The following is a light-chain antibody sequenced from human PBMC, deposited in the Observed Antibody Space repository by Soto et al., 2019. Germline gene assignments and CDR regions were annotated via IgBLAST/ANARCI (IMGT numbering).Light chain of an antibody. V-gene: IGKV4-1*01. CDR3: QQYYSTPRT. J-gene: IGKJ1*01. CDR2: WAS. Sequence: DIVMTQSPDSLAVSLGERATINCKSSQSVLYSSNNKNYLAWYQQKPGQPPKLLIYWASTRESGVPDRFSGSGSGIDFTLTISSLQAEDVVGYYCQQYYSTPRTFGQGTKVEIK. CDR1: QSVLYSSNNKNY.